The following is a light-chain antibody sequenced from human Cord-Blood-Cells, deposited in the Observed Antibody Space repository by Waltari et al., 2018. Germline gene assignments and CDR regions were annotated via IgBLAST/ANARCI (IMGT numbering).Light chain of an antibody. CDR1: SSDVGGYNY. J-gene: IGLJ2*01. CDR3: SSYTSSSTLVV. CDR2: EVS. V-gene: IGLV2-14*01. Sequence: QSALTQPASVSGSPGQSITISCTGTSSDVGGYNYVSWYQQHPGKAPKLMRYEVSNRPPGVFTRFAGSKSGNTASLTISVLQAEDEADYYCSSYTSSSTLVVFGGGTKLTVL.